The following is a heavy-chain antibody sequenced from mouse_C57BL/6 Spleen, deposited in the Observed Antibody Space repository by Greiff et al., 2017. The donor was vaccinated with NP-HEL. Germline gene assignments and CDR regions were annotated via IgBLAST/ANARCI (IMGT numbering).Heavy chain of an antibody. J-gene: IGHJ1*03. Sequence: EVKLVESGGGLVQPGGSLSLSCAASGFTFTDYYMSWVRQPPGKALEWLGFIRNKANGYTTESSASVQGRFTISRDNAQIILYLQMNALRAEDSATYFCARYRGSVVAHWYFDVWGTGTTVTVSS. CDR3: ARYRGSVVAHWYFDV. CDR1: GFTFTDYY. V-gene: IGHV7-3*01. CDR2: IRNKANGYTT. D-gene: IGHD1-1*01.